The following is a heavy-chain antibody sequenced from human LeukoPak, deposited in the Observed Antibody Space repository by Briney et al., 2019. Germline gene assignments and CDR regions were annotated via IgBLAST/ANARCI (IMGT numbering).Heavy chain of an antibody. CDR3: ARRGANSGSYSHFDL. J-gene: IGHJ2*01. CDR2: IYYSGST. D-gene: IGHD1-26*01. V-gene: IGHV4-59*01. Sequence: PSETLSLTCTVSGGSISSYYWSWIRQPPGKGLELMGNIYYSGSTNYNPSLKSRVTISVDTSKNQFSLKLSSLTAADTAVYYCARRGANSGSYSHFDLWGRGTLVTVSS. CDR1: GGSISSYY.